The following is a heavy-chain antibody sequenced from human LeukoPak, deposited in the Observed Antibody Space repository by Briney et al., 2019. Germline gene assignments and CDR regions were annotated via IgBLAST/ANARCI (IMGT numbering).Heavy chain of an antibody. V-gene: IGHV3-64D*09. J-gene: IGHJ6*02. CDR1: GFAFSNYG. Sequence: PGGSLRLSCSASGFAFSNYGMHWVRQAPGKGLEYVSAISGNGDSTYYADSVKVRFSISRDNSKNTLYLHMGSLRTEDTAVYFCVKSHYRGYYGMDVWGQGTTVTVSS. CDR2: ISGNGDST. D-gene: IGHD1-14*01. CDR3: VKSHYRGYYGMDV.